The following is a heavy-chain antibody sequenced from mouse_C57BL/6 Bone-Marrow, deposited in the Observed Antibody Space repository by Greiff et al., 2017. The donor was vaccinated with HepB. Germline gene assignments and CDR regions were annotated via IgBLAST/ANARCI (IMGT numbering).Heavy chain of an antibody. CDR2: INPYNGGT. Sequence: EVKLMESGPVLVKPGASVKMSCKASGYTFTDYYMNWVKQSHGKSLEWIGVINPYNGGTSYNQKFKGKATLTVDKSSSTAYMELNSLTSEDSAVYYCARPHITTVVAYYFDYWGQGTTLTVSS. CDR1: GYTFTDYY. D-gene: IGHD1-1*01. CDR3: ARPHITTVVAYYFDY. J-gene: IGHJ2*01. V-gene: IGHV1-19*01.